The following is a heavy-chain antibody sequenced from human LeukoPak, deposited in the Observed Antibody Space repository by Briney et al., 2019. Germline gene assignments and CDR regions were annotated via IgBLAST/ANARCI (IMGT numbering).Heavy chain of an antibody. CDR3: ARGRLYYDSSGYSHYYYYMDV. CDR2: TYYRSKWYN. Sequence: SQTLSLTCAISGDSVPSNSAAWNWIRQSPSRGLEWLGRTYYRSKWYNDYAVSVKSRITINPDTSKNQFSLQLNSVTPEDTAVYYCARGRLYYDSSGYSHYYYYMDVWGKGTTVTVSS. D-gene: IGHD3-22*01. V-gene: IGHV6-1*01. CDR1: GDSVPSNSAA. J-gene: IGHJ6*03.